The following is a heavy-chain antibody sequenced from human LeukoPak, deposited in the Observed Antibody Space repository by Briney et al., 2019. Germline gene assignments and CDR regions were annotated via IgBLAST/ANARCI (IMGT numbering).Heavy chain of an antibody. Sequence: GGSLRLSCTASGFAFSVYAMSWLRQPPGKGLEWVSSISSSGGTTYYADSVKGRFTISRDNSKNTLYLQMNSLRAEDTAVYYCAKDPYRASSGLVDYWGEGTLVTVSS. V-gene: IGHV3-23*01. J-gene: IGHJ4*02. CDR2: ISSSGGTT. CDR3: AKDPYRASSGLVDY. D-gene: IGHD5-12*01. CDR1: GFAFSVYA.